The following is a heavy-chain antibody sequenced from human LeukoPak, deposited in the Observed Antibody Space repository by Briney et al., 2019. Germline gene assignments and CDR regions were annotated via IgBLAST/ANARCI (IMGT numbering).Heavy chain of an antibody. Sequence: PGRSLRLSFAASGFTFSNYGMLWVRQAPRKGLEWGAVIWYDGSNKYYAASVRGRFTISRDTSKNTLYLQMNSRRAEDTAVYYCARDIGATVTTLDYWGQGTLVTVSS. D-gene: IGHD4-17*01. CDR2: IWYDGSNK. J-gene: IGHJ4*02. V-gene: IGHV3-33*01. CDR3: ARDIGATVTTLDY. CDR1: GFTFSNYG.